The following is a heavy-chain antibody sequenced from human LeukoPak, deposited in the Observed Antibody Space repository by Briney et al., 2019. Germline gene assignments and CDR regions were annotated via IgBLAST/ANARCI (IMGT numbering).Heavy chain of an antibody. Sequence: SVKVSCKASGYTFTSYGISWVRQAPGQGLEWMGRIIPILGIANYAQKFQGRVTITADKSTSTAYMELSSLRSEDTAVYYCARDQLPSGYWGQGTLVTVSS. V-gene: IGHV1-69*04. D-gene: IGHD2-2*01. CDR2: IIPILGIA. J-gene: IGHJ4*02. CDR3: ARDQLPSGY. CDR1: GYTFTSYG.